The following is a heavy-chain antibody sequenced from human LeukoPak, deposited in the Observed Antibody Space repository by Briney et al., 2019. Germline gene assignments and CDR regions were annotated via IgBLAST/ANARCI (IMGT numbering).Heavy chain of an antibody. CDR3: AKVPGTHYDFWSGYYYYFDY. V-gene: IGHV3-73*01. D-gene: IGHD3-3*01. CDR1: GFTFSGSA. Sequence: GGSLRLSCAASGFTFSGSAMHWVRQASGKGLEWVGRIRSKANSYATAYAASVKGRFTISRDDSKNTAYLQMNSLKTEDTAVYYCAKVPGTHYDFWSGYYYYFDYWGQGTLVTVSS. CDR2: IRSKANSYAT. J-gene: IGHJ4*02.